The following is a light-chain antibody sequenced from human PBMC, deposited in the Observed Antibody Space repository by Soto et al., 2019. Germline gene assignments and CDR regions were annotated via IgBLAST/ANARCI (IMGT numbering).Light chain of an antibody. J-gene: IGLJ2*01. CDR3: SSYTSSSTLV. V-gene: IGLV2-14*03. Sequence: QSALTQPASVSGSPGQSITISCTGTTSDVGGYNYVSWYQHHPGKTPKLMIYAVSDRPSGVSDRFSGSKSGNTASLTISGLQDEDEADYYCSSYTSSSTLVFGGGTKLTVL. CDR1: TSDVGGYNY. CDR2: AVS.